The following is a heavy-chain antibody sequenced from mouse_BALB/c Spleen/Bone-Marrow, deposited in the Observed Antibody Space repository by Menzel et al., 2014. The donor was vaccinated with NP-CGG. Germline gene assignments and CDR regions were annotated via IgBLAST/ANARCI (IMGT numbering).Heavy chain of an antibody. Sequence: EVKLMESGGGLVQPGGSLRLSCATSGLTFTDYYMSWVRQPPGKALEWLGFIRNKPNGYTTEYSASVKGRFTISRDNSQSILYLQMNTLRAEDSATYYCARDDYGRGYWGQGTTLTVSS. CDR2: IRNKPNGYTT. V-gene: IGHV7-3*02. CDR3: ARDDYGRGY. D-gene: IGHD1-1*01. CDR1: GLTFTDYY. J-gene: IGHJ2*01.